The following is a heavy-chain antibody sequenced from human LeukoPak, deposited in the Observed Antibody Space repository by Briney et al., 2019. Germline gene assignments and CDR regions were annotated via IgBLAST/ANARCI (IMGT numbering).Heavy chain of an antibody. D-gene: IGHD1-14*01. CDR2: ISSSSSYI. Sequence: PGGSLRLSCAASGFTFSSYSMNWVRQAPGKGLEWVPSISSSSSYIYYADSVKGRFTISRDNAKNSLYLQMNSLRAEDTAVYYCARESVTAYYYYGMDVWGQGTTVTVSS. V-gene: IGHV3-21*01. J-gene: IGHJ6*02. CDR3: ARESVTAYYYYGMDV. CDR1: GFTFSSYS.